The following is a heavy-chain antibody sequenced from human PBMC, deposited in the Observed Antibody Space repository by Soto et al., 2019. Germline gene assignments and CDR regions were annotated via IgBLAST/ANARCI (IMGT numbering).Heavy chain of an antibody. CDR2: ISPRSTYT. J-gene: IGHJ6*02. CDR1: GFTFSDYY. CDR3: ARRWFGDRDV. V-gene: IGHV3-11*05. Sequence: QVQLVESGGGLVKPGGSLRLSCAASGFTFSDYYLTWIRQAPGKGLEWVSYISPRSTYTNYTNSVKGRFTISRDNARNSVYLQMNSLRAEDTAVYYCARRWFGDRDVWGQGTTVTVSS. D-gene: IGHD3-10*01.